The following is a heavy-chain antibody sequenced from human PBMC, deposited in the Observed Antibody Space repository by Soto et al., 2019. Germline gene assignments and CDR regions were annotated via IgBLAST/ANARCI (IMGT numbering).Heavy chain of an antibody. V-gene: IGHV4-34*01. CDR2: INHSVIT. D-gene: IGHD2-21*02. CDR1: CGSFRGYY. CDR3: ARDVVTGY. Sequence: PSETLSLTCAVYCGSFRGYYWSWIRQPPGNGLYCIGEINHSVITNXXPFLKSRXXISVDTSKNHXSLKLXSVTAADTAVYYCARDVVTGYWRQGTLVTVSS. J-gene: IGHJ4*02.